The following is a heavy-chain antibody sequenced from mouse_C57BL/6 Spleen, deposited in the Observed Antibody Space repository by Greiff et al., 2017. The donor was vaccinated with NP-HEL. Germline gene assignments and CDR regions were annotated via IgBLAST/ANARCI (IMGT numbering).Heavy chain of an antibody. Sequence: EVMLVESGGGLVKPGGSLKLSCAASGFTFSSYTMSWVRQTPEKRLEWVATISGGGGNTYYPDSVKGRFTISRDNAKNTLYLQMSSLRSEDTALYYCASLYYDYVFYYFDYWGQGTTLTVSS. CDR1: GFTFSSYT. D-gene: IGHD2-4*01. V-gene: IGHV5-9*01. J-gene: IGHJ2*01. CDR2: ISGGGGNT. CDR3: ASLYYDYVFYYFDY.